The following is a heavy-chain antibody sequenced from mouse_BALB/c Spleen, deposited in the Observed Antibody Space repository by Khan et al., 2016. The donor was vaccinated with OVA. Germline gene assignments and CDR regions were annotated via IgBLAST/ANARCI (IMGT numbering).Heavy chain of an antibody. CDR2: IYPGGGYT. D-gene: IGHD3-1*01. Sequence: QVQLQLSGAELVRPGTSVKMSCKAAGYTFTNYWIGWVKQRPGHGLEWIGDIYPGGGYTKYNEKFKGKATLTADTSSSPAYMQVSSLTSEDSAIYYCARGGAARATWDYFDYWGQGTTLTVSS. CDR3: ARGGAARATWDYFDY. V-gene: IGHV1-63*02. CDR1: GYTFTNYW. J-gene: IGHJ2*01.